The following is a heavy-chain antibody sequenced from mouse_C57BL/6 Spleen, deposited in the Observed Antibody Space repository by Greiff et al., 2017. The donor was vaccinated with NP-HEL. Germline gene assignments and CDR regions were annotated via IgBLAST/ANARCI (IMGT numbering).Heavy chain of an antibody. CDR1: GYTFTSYG. CDR2: IYPRSGNT. CDR3: VFYSNYAYFDV. V-gene: IGHV1-81*01. Sequence: VKLVESGAELARPGASVKLSCKASGYTFTSYGISWVKQRTGQGLEWIGEIYPRSGNTYYNEKFKGKATLTADKSSSTAYMELRSLTSEDSAVYFCVFYSNYAYFDVWGTGTTVTVSS. J-gene: IGHJ1*03. D-gene: IGHD2-5*01.